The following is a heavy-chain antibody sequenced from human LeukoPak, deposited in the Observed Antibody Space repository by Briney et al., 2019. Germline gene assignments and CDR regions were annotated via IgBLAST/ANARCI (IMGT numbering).Heavy chain of an antibody. Sequence: GGSLRLSCAASGFTFSNYSMNWVRQAPGKGLEWVSSISSLSSYIYYADSLKGRFTTSRDNAKNSLYLQMNSLRPEDTALYYCTKDSVAMVTTSDYWGQGTLVTVSS. D-gene: IGHD5-18*01. V-gene: IGHV3-21*04. J-gene: IGHJ4*02. CDR2: ISSLSSYI. CDR1: GFTFSNYS. CDR3: TKDSVAMVTTSDY.